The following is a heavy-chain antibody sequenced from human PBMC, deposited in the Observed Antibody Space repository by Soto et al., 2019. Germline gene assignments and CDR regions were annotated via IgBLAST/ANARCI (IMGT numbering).Heavy chain of an antibody. CDR3: ARRYGLGFDF. J-gene: IGHJ4*02. CDR1: GGSINSYY. D-gene: IGHD3-10*01. Sequence: HVQLQESAPGLVKTSETLSLTSTVSGGSINSYYWSWIRQPPGKGLEWIGYIYYSGITTYNPSLMSVVLIPVATSKSPFSLMLSSVSAADTAVYSCARRYGLGFDFWGQGTLVTVSS. V-gene: IGHV4-59*08. CDR2: IYYSGIT.